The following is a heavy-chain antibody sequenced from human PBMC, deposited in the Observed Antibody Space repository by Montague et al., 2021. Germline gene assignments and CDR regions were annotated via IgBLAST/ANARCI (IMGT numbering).Heavy chain of an antibody. Sequence: SETLSLTYTVSRSLINSDYYWCWIRQPPGKGLEWMGSVPHGGRTYYNPSLKSRVTISVDTSNNHFSLKLSSVTAADTAMHYCARERDRYYYMDIWGKGTTITV. J-gene: IGHJ6*03. CDR1: RSLINSDYY. CDR3: ARERDRYYYMDI. V-gene: IGHV4-38-2*02. CDR2: VPHGGRT.